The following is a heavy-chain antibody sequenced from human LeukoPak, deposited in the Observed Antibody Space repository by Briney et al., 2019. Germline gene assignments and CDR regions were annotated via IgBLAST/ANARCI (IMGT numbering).Heavy chain of an antibody. CDR3: ARGSYYGSGSYYLFDY. CDR2: IIPIFGTA. V-gene: IGHV1-69*13. CDR1: GYTFTDYY. J-gene: IGHJ4*02. Sequence: SVKVSCKASGYTFTDYYVPWLRQAPGQGLEWMGGIIPIFGTANYAQKFQGRVTITADESTSTAYMELSSLRSEDTAVYYCARGSYYGSGSYYLFDYWGQGTLVTVSS. D-gene: IGHD3-10*01.